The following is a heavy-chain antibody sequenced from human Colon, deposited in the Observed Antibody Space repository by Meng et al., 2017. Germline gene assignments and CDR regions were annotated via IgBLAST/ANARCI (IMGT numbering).Heavy chain of an antibody. J-gene: IGHJ5*02. Sequence: QLQQWGAGLLKPSETLSLTCTVSGGSISSYSSFWGWVRQPPGKGLEWIGIIFYSGTAYYNPSLKTRVTISVDTSKNQFSLEVTSVTAADTAVYYCVRSSGWVRTGFDPWGQGTLVTVSS. D-gene: IGHD6-19*01. V-gene: IGHV4-39*01. CDR2: IFYSGTA. CDR3: VRSSGWVRTGFDP. CDR1: GGSISSYSSF.